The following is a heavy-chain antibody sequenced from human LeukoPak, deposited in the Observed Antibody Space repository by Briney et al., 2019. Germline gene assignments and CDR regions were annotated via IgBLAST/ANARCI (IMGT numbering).Heavy chain of an antibody. J-gene: IGHJ3*02. V-gene: IGHV3-33*06. CDR3: AKERAAMGTDAFDI. Sequence: PGRSLRLSCAASGLTFSSHGIHWVRQAPGKGLEWVALIWYDGSNKYYADSVKGRFTISRDSPKNTLYLQMNSLRAEDTAVYYCAKERAAMGTDAFDIWGQGTMVTVSS. D-gene: IGHD5-18*01. CDR2: IWYDGSNK. CDR1: GLTFSSHG.